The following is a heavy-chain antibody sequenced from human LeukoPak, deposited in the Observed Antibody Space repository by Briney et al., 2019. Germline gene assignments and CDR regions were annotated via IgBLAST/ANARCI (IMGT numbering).Heavy chain of an antibody. J-gene: IGHJ4*02. CDR2: VNPASGST. Sequence: ASVQVPCKASGYSFTNHYIHWVRQAPGQGLEWMGWVNPASGSTKFAQKFQGRVTMTRDTSITTAYMELNRLRSDDTAVYYCAAISFNGYDWLDYWGQGTLVIVSS. D-gene: IGHD5-12*01. CDR3: AAISFNGYDWLDY. V-gene: IGHV1-2*02. CDR1: GYSFTNHY.